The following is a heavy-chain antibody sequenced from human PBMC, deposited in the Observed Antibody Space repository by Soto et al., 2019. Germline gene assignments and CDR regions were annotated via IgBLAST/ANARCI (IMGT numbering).Heavy chain of an antibody. J-gene: IGHJ6*03. Sequence: SETLSLTCAVYGGSFSGYYWSWIRQPPGKGLEWIGEINHSGSTNYNPSLKSRVTISVDTSKSQFSLKLSSVTAADTAVYYCARGRITIYYYYYYKDVWGKGTTVTVSS. V-gene: IGHV4-34*01. CDR2: INHSGST. CDR3: ARGRITIYYYYYYKDV. D-gene: IGHD3-10*01. CDR1: GGSFSGYY.